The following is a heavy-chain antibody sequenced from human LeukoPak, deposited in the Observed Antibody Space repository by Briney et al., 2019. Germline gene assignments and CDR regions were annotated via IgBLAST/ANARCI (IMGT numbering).Heavy chain of an antibody. CDR3: TTSSGLMVRGVVVSSWDY. CDR1: GFTFSNAW. CDR2: IKSKTDGGTT. V-gene: IGHV3-15*01. Sequence: GGSLRLSCAASGFTFSNAWMSWVRQAPGKGLEWVGRIKSKTDGGTTDYAAPVKGRFTISRDDSKNTLYLQMNSLKTEDTAVYYCTTSSGLMVRGVVVSSWDYRGQGTLVTVSS. D-gene: IGHD3-10*01. J-gene: IGHJ4*02.